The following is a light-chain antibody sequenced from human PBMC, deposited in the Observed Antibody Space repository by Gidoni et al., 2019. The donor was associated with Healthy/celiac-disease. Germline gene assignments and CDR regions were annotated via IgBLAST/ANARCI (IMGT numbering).Light chain of an antibody. CDR1: SSDVGSYNV. CDR2: EDS. Sequence: QSVLPQPASASGPPGQSITTACPGTSSDVGSYNVVSWYQQHPGKAPKLMIYEDSKRPSGVSNRFSGSKSGNTASLAISGLQAEDEADYYCCSYAGSSRVFGGGTKLXV. V-gene: IGLV2-23*01. J-gene: IGLJ2*01. CDR3: CSYAGSSRV.